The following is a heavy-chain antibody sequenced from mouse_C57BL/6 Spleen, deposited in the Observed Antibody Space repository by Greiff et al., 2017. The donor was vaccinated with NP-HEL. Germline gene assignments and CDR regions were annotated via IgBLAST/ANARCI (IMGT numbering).Heavy chain of an antibody. CDR1: GYTFTAYH. V-gene: IGHV1-62-2*01. J-gene: IGHJ3*01. Sequence: QVQLQQSGAELVNPGASVKLSCKASGYTFTAYHPPASTTRPFHFLDFLFFFYPFRFSIKYNEKFKDKATLTADKSSSTVYMELSRLTSEDSAVYFCARHPRTDGYYGPSWFAYWGQGTLVTVSA. CDR3: ARHPRTDGYYGPSWFAY. D-gene: IGHD2-3*01. CDR2: FYPFRFSI.